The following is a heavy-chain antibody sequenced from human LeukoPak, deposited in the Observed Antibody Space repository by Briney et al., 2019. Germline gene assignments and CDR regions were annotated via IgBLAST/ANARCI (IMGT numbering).Heavy chain of an antibody. CDR1: GYSFTSYD. Sequence: ASVKVSCKASGYSFTSYDINWVRQATGQGLEWMGWMNPNSGNIGYAQRFQGRLTMTTNTSISTACMELSSLRSEDTAVYYCARGSPLIYGSGSYGVDYWGQGTLVTVSS. D-gene: IGHD3-10*01. V-gene: IGHV1-8*01. CDR3: ARGSPLIYGSGSYGVDY. J-gene: IGHJ4*02. CDR2: MNPNSGNI.